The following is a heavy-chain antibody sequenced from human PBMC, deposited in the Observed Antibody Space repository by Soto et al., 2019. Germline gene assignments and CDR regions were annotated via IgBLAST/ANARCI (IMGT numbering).Heavy chain of an antibody. CDR3: TVWLYGATICY. CDR2: IKSKTDGGTT. Sequence: EVQLVESGGGLVKPGGSLRLSCAASGFTFSNAWMSWVRQAPGKGLEWVGRIKSKTDGGTTDYAAPVKGRFTISRDDSKITLYLQMNSLKTEDTAVYYCTVWLYGATICYWGQGTLVTVSS. J-gene: IGHJ4*02. V-gene: IGHV3-15*01. D-gene: IGHD5-12*01. CDR1: GFTFSNAW.